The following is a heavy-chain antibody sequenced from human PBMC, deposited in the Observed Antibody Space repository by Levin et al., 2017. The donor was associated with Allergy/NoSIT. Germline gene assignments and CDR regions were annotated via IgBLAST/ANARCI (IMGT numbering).Heavy chain of an antibody. CDR2: MYHSGNT. D-gene: IGHD3-3*01. Sequence: SETLSLTCAVSGYSISSGSYWGWIRQPPGKGLEWIGSMYHSGNTYYNPSLKSRVTISVDTSKNQFSLKLNSVTAADTAVYYCARATHYDLWSGHKFDPWGQGTLVTVSS. CDR1: GYSISSGSY. V-gene: IGHV4-38-2*01. CDR3: ARATHYDLWSGHKFDP. J-gene: IGHJ5*02.